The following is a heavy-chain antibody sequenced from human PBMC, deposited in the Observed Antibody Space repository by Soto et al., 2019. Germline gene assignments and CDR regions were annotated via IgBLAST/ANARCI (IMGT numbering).Heavy chain of an antibody. CDR2: IHYSGST. J-gene: IGHJ3*01. Sequence: QVQLQESGPGLVKPSETLSLTCAVSGGSVSSGTYYWGWIRQPPGKGLEWIGHIHYSGSTNHSPSLKIRVTILLDTSKNQISLTLSSVTAADTAVYYCARKIRAYEIFGMVMNDAFDFWGQVTMVTVSS. CDR1: GGSVSSGTYY. V-gene: IGHV4-61*01. CDR3: ARKIRAYEIFGMVMNDAFDF. D-gene: IGHD3-3*01.